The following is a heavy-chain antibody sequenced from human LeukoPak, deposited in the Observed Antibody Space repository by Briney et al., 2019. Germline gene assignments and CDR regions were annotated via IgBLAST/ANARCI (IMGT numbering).Heavy chain of an antibody. CDR2: IWYDGSNR. CDR3: ARDFGFSPSSGYSFDY. D-gene: IGHD3-22*01. Sequence: GGSLRLSCAASGFTFSRYGMHWVRQVPGKGLEWVAVIWYDGSNRQYVDSVKGRFTISRDNSKNTLYLQMNSLRADDTAVYYCARDFGFSPSSGYSFDYWGQGTLVTVSS. J-gene: IGHJ4*02. V-gene: IGHV3-33*01. CDR1: GFTFSRYG.